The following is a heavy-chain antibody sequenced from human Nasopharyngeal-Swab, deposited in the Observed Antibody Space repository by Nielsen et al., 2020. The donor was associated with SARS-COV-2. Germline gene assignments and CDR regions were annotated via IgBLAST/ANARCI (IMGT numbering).Heavy chain of an antibody. V-gene: IGHV3-7*01. CDR2: IKQSGSAQ. D-gene: IGHD2-2*01. CDR1: GFTFDDYA. J-gene: IGHJ4*02. CDR3: ARYCSTTSCPRGFDY. Sequence: GESLKISCAASGFTFDDYAMHWVRQAPGKGLEWVAHIKQSGSAQYYVDSVKGRFTISRDNARDLLYLQMNSLRAEDTAVYFCARYCSTTSCPRGFDYWGQGTLVTVSS.